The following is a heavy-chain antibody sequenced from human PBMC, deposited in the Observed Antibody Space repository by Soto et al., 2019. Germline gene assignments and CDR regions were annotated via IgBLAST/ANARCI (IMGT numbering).Heavy chain of an antibody. D-gene: IGHD4-17*01. Sequence: GGSLRLSCAASGFTFSSYSMNWVRQAPGKGLEWVSYISSSSSTIYYADSVKGRFTISRDNAKNSLYLQMNSLRAEDTAVYYCARLRGTTVTTDYYYMDVWGKGTTVTVSS. CDR3: ARLRGTTVTTDYYYMDV. V-gene: IGHV3-48*01. CDR1: GFTFSSYS. J-gene: IGHJ6*03. CDR2: ISSSSSTI.